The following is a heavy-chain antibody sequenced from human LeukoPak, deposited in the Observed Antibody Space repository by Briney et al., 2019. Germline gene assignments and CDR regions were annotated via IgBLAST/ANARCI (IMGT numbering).Heavy chain of an antibody. CDR2: IIPIFGTA. D-gene: IGHD3-3*01. CDR1: GGTFSSYA. Sequence: SVKVSCKASGGTFSSYAISWVRQAPGQGLEWMGGIIPIFGTANYAQKFQGRVTITTDESTSTAYMELSSLRSEDTAVYYCARGYTIFGVVTISSFDYWGQGTLVTVSS. J-gene: IGHJ4*02. CDR3: ARGYTIFGVVTISSFDY. V-gene: IGHV1-69*05.